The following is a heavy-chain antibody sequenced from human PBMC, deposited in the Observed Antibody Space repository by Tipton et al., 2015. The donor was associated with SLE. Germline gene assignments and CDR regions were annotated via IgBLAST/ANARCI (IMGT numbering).Heavy chain of an antibody. D-gene: IGHD6-13*01. V-gene: IGHV4-34*01. Sequence: TLSLTCAVYGGSFSDYYWSWIRQPPGKGLEWIGEINHSGSTNYYPSLKSRVTISVDTSRNQFSLKLSSVTAADTAVYYCARGGGAAGTGVDYWGQGTLVTVSS. CDR1: GGSFSDYY. J-gene: IGHJ4*02. CDR3: ARGGGAAGTGVDY. CDR2: INHSGST.